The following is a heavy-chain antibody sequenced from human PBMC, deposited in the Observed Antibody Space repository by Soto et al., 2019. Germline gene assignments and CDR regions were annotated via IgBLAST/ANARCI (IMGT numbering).Heavy chain of an antibody. V-gene: IGHV2-5*01. J-gene: IGHJ4*02. CDR2: VYWNDDK. D-gene: IGHD5-12*01. Sequence: SGPTLVNPTQTLTLTCTFSGFSFSTAGEAVGWIRQPPGGALEWLALVYWNDDKRFSPSLKTRLTITGDTSKNQVALSLTNVDPGDKATYFCAHSDGGYEIIYFDFWGQGTPVTVSS. CDR1: GFSFSTAGEA. CDR3: AHSDGGYEIIYFDF.